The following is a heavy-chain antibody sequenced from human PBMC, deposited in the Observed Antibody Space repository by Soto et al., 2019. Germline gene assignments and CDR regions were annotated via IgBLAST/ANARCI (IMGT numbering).Heavy chain of an antibody. V-gene: IGHV3-64D*06. J-gene: IGHJ4*02. CDR3: ARRASYGARVKFFDS. D-gene: IGHD3-10*01. CDR2: IKFNGEII. CDR1: VFLFSDYA. Sequence: GGSLRLSCFASVFLFSDYAMYLVRRAPEKGLECVSGIKFNGEIIESADSVKDRFFISRDNSKATLYLQISSLRPEDTAIYFCARRASYGARVKFFDSWGQGTPVTVSS.